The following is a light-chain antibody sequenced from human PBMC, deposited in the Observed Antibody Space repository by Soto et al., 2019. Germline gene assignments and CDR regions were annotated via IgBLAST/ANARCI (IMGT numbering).Light chain of an antibody. V-gene: IGKV3-11*01. CDR3: QQRSDWPRLT. J-gene: IGKJ4*01. CDR2: DAS. Sequence: EIVLTQSPATLSLSPGETATLSCRASQSVSSFLAWYQQKPGQAPRLLIYDASNRATGIPTRFSGSRSGTDFTRTISSLEPEDFAVYYCQQRSDWPRLTFGGGTKVEFK. CDR1: QSVSSF.